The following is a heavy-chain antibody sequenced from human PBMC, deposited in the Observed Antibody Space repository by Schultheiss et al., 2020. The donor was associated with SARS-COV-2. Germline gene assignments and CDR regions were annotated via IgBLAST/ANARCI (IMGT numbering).Heavy chain of an antibody. D-gene: IGHD3-3*01. CDR3: ARDVVRLTIFGVVVPNWFDP. CDR2: ISAYNGDT. V-gene: IGHV1-18*04. Sequence: ASVKVSCKASGYTFTSYGISWVRQAPGQGLEWMGWISAYNGDTKYAQNLQGRVIMTTDTSTNTAYMELRSLRSDDTAVYYCARDVVRLTIFGVVVPNWFDPWGQGTLVTVSS. CDR1: GYTFTSYG. J-gene: IGHJ5*02.